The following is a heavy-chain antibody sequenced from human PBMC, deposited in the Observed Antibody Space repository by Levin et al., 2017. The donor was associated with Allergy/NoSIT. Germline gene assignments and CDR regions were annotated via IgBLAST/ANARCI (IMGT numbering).Heavy chain of an antibody. Sequence: SQTLSLTCPVSGGSISSYYWNWIRQPPGKGLEWIGYVFYTGTTYYSPSLKSRVTISVDTSKNQFSLKLTSVTAADTAIYYCARDNYFDSSGSYRLDYWGQGTLVTVSS. V-gene: IGHV4-59*01. D-gene: IGHD3-22*01. CDR1: GGSISSYY. CDR2: VFYTGTT. J-gene: IGHJ4*02. CDR3: ARDNYFDSSGSYRLDY.